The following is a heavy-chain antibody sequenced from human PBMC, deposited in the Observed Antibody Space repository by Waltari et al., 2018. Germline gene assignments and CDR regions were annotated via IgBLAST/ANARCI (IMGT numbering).Heavy chain of an antibody. V-gene: IGHV4-59*01. D-gene: IGHD3-22*01. CDR3: AGGYYSDY. CDR1: GGSISSYY. J-gene: IGHJ4*02. Sequence: QVQLQESGPGLVKPSETLSLTCTVSGGSISSYYWSWIRQPPGKGLEWIGYIYYSGSTNYNPSLKSRVTISVDTSKNQFSLKLSSVTAADTAVYYCAGGYYSDYWGQGTLVTVSS. CDR2: IYYSGST.